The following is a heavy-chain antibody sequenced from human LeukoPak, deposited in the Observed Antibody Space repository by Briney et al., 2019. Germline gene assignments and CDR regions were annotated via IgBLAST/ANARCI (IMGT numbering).Heavy chain of an antibody. CDR3: ASYGYCSSTSCSAFDY. V-gene: IGHV3-21*01. CDR2: ISSSSSYI. Sequence: GGSLRLSCAASGFTFSSYSMNWVRQAPGKGLEWVSSISSSSSYIYYADSAKGRFTISRDNAKNSLYLQMNSLRAEDTAVYYCASYGYCSSTSCSAFDYWGQGTLVTVSS. J-gene: IGHJ4*02. D-gene: IGHD2-2*01. CDR1: GFTFSSYS.